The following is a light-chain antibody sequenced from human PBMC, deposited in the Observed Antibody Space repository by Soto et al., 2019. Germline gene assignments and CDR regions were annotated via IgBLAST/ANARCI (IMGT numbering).Light chain of an antibody. V-gene: IGLV2-8*01. CDR1: NSDIGNYNF. Sequence: QSALTQPPSASGSPGQSVAISCTGTNSDIGNYNFVSWYQQHPGKAPKLMIYEVNKRPSGVPDRFSGSKSGNTASLTVSGLQPEDDADYYCSSYAGSNNLLFGGGTKLTV. CDR2: EVN. J-gene: IGLJ2*01. CDR3: SSYAGSNNLL.